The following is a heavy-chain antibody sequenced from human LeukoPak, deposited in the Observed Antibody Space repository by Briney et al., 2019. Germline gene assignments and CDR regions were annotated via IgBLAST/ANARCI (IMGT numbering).Heavy chain of an antibody. Sequence: DPVKVSCKASGYTFTGYYMHWVRQAPGQGLEWMGWINPNNGGTNYVQKFQGRVTMTRDTSISTAYMELSRLTSDDTAVYYCARGRGTTSSNFDYWGQGTLVTVSS. CDR2: INPNNGGT. D-gene: IGHD2-2*01. J-gene: IGHJ4*02. V-gene: IGHV1-2*02. CDR1: GYTFTGYY. CDR3: ARGRGTTSSNFDY.